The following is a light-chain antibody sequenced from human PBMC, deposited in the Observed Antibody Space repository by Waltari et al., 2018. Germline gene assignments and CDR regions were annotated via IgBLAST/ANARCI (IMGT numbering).Light chain of an antibody. CDR1: SSDVGGYNY. CDR2: EVS. V-gene: IGLV2-14*01. Sequence: QSALTQPASVSGSPGQSITISCTGTSSDVGGYNYVSWYQQNPGKAPKPMIYEVSNRPSGVSNRFSGSESGNTASLTISGLQAEDEADYYCSSYTSSSTLYVFGTGTKVTVL. CDR3: SSYTSSSTLYV. J-gene: IGLJ1*01.